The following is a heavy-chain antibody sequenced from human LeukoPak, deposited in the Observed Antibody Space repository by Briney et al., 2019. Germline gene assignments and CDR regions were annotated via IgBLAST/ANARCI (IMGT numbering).Heavy chain of an antibody. CDR2: IKQDGSEK. Sequence: GGSLRLSCAASGFTFSSYWMTWVRQAPGKGLEWVANIKQDGSEKYYVDSVKGRFTISRDNAKNSLYLQMNSLRAEDTVVYYCARTRGSYALDYWGQGTLVTVSS. CDR3: ARTRGSYALDY. V-gene: IGHV3-7*01. J-gene: IGHJ4*02. D-gene: IGHD1-26*01. CDR1: GFTFSSYW.